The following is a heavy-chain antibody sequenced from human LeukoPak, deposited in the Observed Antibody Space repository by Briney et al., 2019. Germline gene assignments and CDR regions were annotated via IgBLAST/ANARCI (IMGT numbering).Heavy chain of an antibody. CDR2: INPSGGST. CDR3: ARDLRAVADPYNWFDP. Sequence: ASVKVSCKASGYTFTTYYIHWVRQAPGQGLEWMGIINPSGGSTNYAQKFQGRVTMTRDTSTSTVYMELSGLTSEDTGVYYCARDLRAVADPYNWFDPWGQGTLVTVSS. CDR1: GYTFTTYY. D-gene: IGHD6-19*01. V-gene: IGHV1-46*01. J-gene: IGHJ5*02.